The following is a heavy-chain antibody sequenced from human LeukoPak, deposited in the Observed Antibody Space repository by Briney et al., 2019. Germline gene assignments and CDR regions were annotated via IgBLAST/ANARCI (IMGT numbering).Heavy chain of an antibody. Sequence: ASVKVSCTASGYTFINFDINWERQAAGQGPEWMGWMNPKSGVTGYARKFQGRVTMTRNISISAAYMELSSLTSEDTALYYCARGNPLYYDSPPDKWGQGSPVTVSS. CDR1: GYTFINFD. J-gene: IGHJ4*02. CDR3: ARGNPLYYDSPPDK. CDR2: MNPKSGVT. V-gene: IGHV1-8*01. D-gene: IGHD3-22*01.